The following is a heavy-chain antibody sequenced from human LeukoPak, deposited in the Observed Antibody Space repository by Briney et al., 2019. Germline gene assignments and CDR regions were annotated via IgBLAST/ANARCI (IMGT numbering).Heavy chain of an antibody. Sequence: PSQTLSLTCTVSGGSISSGGYYWSWIRQPAGKGLEWIGRIYTSGSTNYNPSLKSRVTISVDTSKNQFSLKLSSVTAADTAVYYCARVGIAVAGNGFDYWGQGTLVTVSS. V-gene: IGHV4-61*02. D-gene: IGHD6-19*01. J-gene: IGHJ4*02. CDR1: GGSISSGGYY. CDR3: ARVGIAVAGNGFDY. CDR2: IYTSGST.